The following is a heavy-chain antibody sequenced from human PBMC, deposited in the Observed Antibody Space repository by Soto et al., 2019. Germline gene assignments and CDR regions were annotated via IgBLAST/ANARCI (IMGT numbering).Heavy chain of an antibody. CDR1: GFTFGSYA. D-gene: IGHD3-22*01. CDR2: ISASGGST. CDR3: ARGGRVGSSGPKTLNHYDMDV. J-gene: IGHJ6*02. V-gene: IGHV3-23*01. Sequence: GSLRLSCTASGFTFGSYAMSWVRQAPGKGLDWVSVISASGGSTYSAGSVKGRFTISRDNSKNTLYLQMNSLRVEDTAVYYCARGGRVGSSGPKTLNHYDMDVWGQGSTVTFYS.